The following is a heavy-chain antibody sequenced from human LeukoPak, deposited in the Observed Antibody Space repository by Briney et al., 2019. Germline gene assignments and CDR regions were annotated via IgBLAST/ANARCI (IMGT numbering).Heavy chain of an antibody. CDR2: IYNSGST. CDR1: GGSMRSYF. J-gene: IGHJ6*03. D-gene: IGHD2-2*01. Sequence: SETLSLTCTVSGGSMRSYFWNWIRQPAGKGLEWIGRIYNSGSTKYNPSLKSRVTMLVDTSKNQFSLKLSSVTAADTAVYYCAREEGSSTSYYYYYMDVWGKGTTVTVSS. V-gene: IGHV4-4*07. CDR3: AREEGSSTSYYYYYMDV.